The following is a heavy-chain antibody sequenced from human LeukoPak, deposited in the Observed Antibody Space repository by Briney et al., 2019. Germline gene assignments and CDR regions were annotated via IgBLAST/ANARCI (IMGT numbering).Heavy chain of an antibody. J-gene: IGHJ4*02. CDR1: GFTFSSYG. D-gene: IGHD3-22*01. CDR3: AREGCYYDSSGYCFDY. Sequence: PGRSLRLSCAAPGFTFSSYGMHWVRQAPGKGLEWVAVIWYDGSNKYYADSVKGRFTISRDNSKNTLYLQMNSLRAEDTAVYYCAREGCYYDSSGYCFDYWGQGTLVTVSS. CDR2: IWYDGSNK. V-gene: IGHV3-33*01.